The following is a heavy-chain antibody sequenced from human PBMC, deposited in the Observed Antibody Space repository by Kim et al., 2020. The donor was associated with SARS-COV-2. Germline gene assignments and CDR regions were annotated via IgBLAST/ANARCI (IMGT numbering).Heavy chain of an antibody. CDR1: GGSISSGGYY. CDR2: IYYSGST. J-gene: IGHJ4*02. CDR3: ARGSVPEVRFLEWSNGYYFDY. V-gene: IGHV4-31*03. Sequence: SETLSLTCTVSGGSISSGGYYWSWIRQHPGKGLEWIGYIYYSGSTYYNPSLKSRVTISVDTSKNQFSLKLSSVTAADTAVYYCARGSVPEVRFLEWSNGYYFDYWGQGTLVTVSS. D-gene: IGHD3-3*01.